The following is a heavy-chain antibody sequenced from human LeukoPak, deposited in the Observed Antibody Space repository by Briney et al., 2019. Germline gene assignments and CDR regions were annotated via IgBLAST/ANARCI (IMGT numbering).Heavy chain of an antibody. V-gene: IGHV3-23*01. CDR2: ISGSGGST. CDR3: AKRPIVVVPRTAYYFDY. J-gene: IGHJ4*02. D-gene: IGHD2-2*01. CDR1: GFTFSSYA. Sequence: QPGGSLRLSCAASGFTFSSYAMSWVRQAPRKGLEWVSAISGSGGSTYYADSVKGRFTISRDNSKNTLYLQMNSLRAEDTAVYYCAKRPIVVVPRTAYYFDYWGQGTLVTVSS.